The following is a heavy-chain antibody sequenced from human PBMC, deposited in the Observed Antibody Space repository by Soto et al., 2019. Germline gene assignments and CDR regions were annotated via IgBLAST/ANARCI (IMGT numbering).Heavy chain of an antibody. Sequence: HPGGSLRLSCAASGFTFSSFWMSWARQAPGKGLEWVAVIKQDGSETYYVGSVKGRFTISRDNAKNSLYLQMNSLRAEDTAVYYCARDQHHSSGWHRNPFDYWGQGTLVTVSS. D-gene: IGHD6-19*01. J-gene: IGHJ4*02. V-gene: IGHV3-7*01. CDR3: ARDQHHSSGWHRNPFDY. CDR1: GFTFSSFW. CDR2: IKQDGSET.